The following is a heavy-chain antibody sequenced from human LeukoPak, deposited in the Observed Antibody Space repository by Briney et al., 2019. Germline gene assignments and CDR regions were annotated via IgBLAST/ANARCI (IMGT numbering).Heavy chain of an antibody. CDR3: ARGREARWSYGMDV. V-gene: IGHV3-30-3*01. D-gene: IGHD4-23*01. Sequence: PGGSLRLSCAASGFTFSSYAMHWVRQAPGKGLEWVAVISYDGSNKYYADSVKGRFTISRDNSKNTLYLQMNSLRAEDTAVYYCARGREARWSYGMDVWGQGTTVTVSS. CDR1: GFTFSSYA. CDR2: ISYDGSNK. J-gene: IGHJ6*02.